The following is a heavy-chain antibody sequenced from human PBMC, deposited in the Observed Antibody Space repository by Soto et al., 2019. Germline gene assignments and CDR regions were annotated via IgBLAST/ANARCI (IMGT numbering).Heavy chain of an antibody. J-gene: IGHJ4*02. CDR2: INPNSGGT. V-gene: IGHV1-2*02. CDR1: GYTFTGYY. Sequence: ASVKVSCKASGYTFTGYYMHWVRQAPGQGLEWMGWINPNSGGTNYAQKFQGRVTMTRDTSISTAYMELSRLRSDDTAVYYCARSRYCSSTSCSSAWGFGVVINRDYWGQGALATVYS. D-gene: IGHD2-2*01. CDR3: ARSRYCSSTSCSSAWGFGVVINRDY.